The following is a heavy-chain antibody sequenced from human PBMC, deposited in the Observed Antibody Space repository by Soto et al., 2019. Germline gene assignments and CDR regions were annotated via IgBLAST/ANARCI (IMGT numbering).Heavy chain of an antibody. J-gene: IGHJ3*02. D-gene: IGHD6-19*01. CDR2: SYYTGNT. CDR1: GGSISGYY. V-gene: IGHV4-59*08. CDR3: ARHGPGLGTFDI. Sequence: SETLSLTCTVSGGSISGYYWYWIRQPPGKRMEWIGYSYYTGNTNYNPSLKSRVTISVDTSKNQFSLKLSSVTAADTAVYYCARHGPGLGTFDIWGQGTMVTVSS.